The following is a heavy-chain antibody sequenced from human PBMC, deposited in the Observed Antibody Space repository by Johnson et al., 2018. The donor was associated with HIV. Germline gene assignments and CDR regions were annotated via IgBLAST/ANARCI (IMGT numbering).Heavy chain of an antibody. CDR1: GFTFSSHD. J-gene: IGHJ3*01. Sequence: GASGFTFSSHDMHWVRQAPGKGLEWVAVISYSGSDTYYVDSVKGRFTVSRDNSENTLFLQMNSLRDEDTAVYYCAKERTAMVTPFDAWGQGTRVTVSS. CDR3: AKERTAMVTPFDA. D-gene: IGHD5-18*01. V-gene: IGHV3-30*18. CDR2: ISYSGSDT.